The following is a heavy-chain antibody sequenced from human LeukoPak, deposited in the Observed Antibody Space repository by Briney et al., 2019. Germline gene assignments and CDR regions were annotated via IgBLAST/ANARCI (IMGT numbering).Heavy chain of an antibody. J-gene: IGHJ5*02. CDR3: ARGGTYYYDSSGSLGFDP. Sequence: PSETLSLTCTVSGGSISSHYWSWIRQPPGKGLEWIGYIYYSGSTNYNPSLKSRVTISVDTSKNQFSLKLSSVTAADTAVYYCARGGTYYYDSSGSLGFDPWGQGTLVTVSS. CDR1: GGSISSHY. V-gene: IGHV4-59*11. D-gene: IGHD3-22*01. CDR2: IYYSGST.